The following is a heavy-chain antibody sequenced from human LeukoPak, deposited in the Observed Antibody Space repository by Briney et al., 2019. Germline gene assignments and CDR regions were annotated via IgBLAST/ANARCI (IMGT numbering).Heavy chain of an antibody. D-gene: IGHD3-3*01. Sequence: GGSLRLSCAASGFTFSNAWMSWVRQAPGKGLEWVGRIKSKTDGGTTDYAAPVKGRFTISRDDSKNTLYLQMNSLKTEDTAVYYCTTGTYRAYDFWSGPGGAFDIWGQGTMVTVSS. CDR2: IKSKTDGGTT. V-gene: IGHV3-15*01. CDR3: TTGTYRAYDFWSGPGGAFDI. J-gene: IGHJ3*02. CDR1: GFTFSNAW.